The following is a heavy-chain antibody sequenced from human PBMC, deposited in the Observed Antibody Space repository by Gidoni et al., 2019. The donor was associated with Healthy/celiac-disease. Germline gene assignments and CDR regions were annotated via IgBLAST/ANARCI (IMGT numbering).Heavy chain of an antibody. V-gene: IGHV1-18*01. CDR1: G. J-gene: IGHJ4*02. Sequence: GISWVRQAPGQGLEWMGWISAYNGNTNYAQKLQGRVTMTTDTSTSTAYMELRSLRSDDTAVYYCARASPVEMATISDFDYWGQGTLVTVSS. D-gene: IGHD5-12*01. CDR2: ISAYNGNT. CDR3: ARASPVEMATISDFDY.